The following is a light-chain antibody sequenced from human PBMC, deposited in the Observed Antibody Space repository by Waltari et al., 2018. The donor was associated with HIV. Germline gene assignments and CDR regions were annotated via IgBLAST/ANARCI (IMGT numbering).Light chain of an antibody. Sequence: QSVLTQPPSLSGAPGQRVTISCTGSKSNIGAGYAVHWYQQVPGTAPKLLIYGNNKRPSGVPARFSGAKSDTSASLAITGLQAEDEADYYCQSWDDSLSGYVFGTGSKVTVL. CDR1: KSNIGAGYA. CDR2: GNN. CDR3: QSWDDSLSGYV. J-gene: IGLJ1*01. V-gene: IGLV1-40*01.